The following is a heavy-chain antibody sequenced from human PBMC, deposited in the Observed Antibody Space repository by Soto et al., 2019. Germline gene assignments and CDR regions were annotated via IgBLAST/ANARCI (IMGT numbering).Heavy chain of an antibody. Sequence: GESLKISCKGSGYSFTGYWIGWVRQMPGKGLEWMGIIYPGDSDTRYSPSFQGQVTISADKSISTAYLQWSSLKASDTAMYYCARPREAGKNYYGVDVWGQGTTVTVSS. CDR2: IYPGDSDT. CDR1: GYSFTGYW. V-gene: IGHV5-51*01. D-gene: IGHD6-19*01. CDR3: ARPREAGKNYYGVDV. J-gene: IGHJ6*02.